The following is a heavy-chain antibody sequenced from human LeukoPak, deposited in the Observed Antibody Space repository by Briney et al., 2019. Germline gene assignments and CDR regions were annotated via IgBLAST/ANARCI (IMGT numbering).Heavy chain of an antibody. V-gene: IGHV4-59*08. CDR3: ARQGVSTYGYVY. CDR2: IYYSGST. D-gene: IGHD5-12*01. Sequence: PSETLSLTCTVSGGSISSYYWSWIRQPPGKGLEWIGYIYYSGSTNYNPSLKSRVTISADTSKNQFSLKLSSVTAADTAVYCARQGVSTYGYVYWGQGTLVTVSS. J-gene: IGHJ4*02. CDR1: GGSISSYY.